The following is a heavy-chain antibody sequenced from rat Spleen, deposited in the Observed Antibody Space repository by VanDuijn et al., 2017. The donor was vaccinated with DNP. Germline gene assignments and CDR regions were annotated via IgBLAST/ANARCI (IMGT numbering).Heavy chain of an antibody. CDR2: ITYAGGST. Sequence: EVQLVESGGGPVQPGRSLKLSCVASGFIFSNYWMTWIRQAPKKGLEWVATITYAGGSTYYRDSVKGRFTVSRDNAKSTLYLQMDSLRSEDTATYYCARPYLFAYWGQGTLVTVSS. D-gene: IGHD2-1*01. V-gene: IGHV5-31*01. J-gene: IGHJ3*01. CDR3: ARPYLFAY. CDR1: GFIFSNYW.